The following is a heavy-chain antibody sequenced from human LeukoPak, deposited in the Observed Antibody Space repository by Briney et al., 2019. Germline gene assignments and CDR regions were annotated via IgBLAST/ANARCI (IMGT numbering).Heavy chain of an antibody. V-gene: IGHV1-24*01. D-gene: IGHD6-13*01. CDR3: ATDPRDSSWYGY. Sequence: ASVKVSCKVSGYTLTELSMHWVRQAPGKGLEWMGGFDPEDGETIYAQKFQGRVTMTEDTSTDTAYMELSSLRSEDTAVYYRATDPRDSSWYGYWGQGTLVTVSS. J-gene: IGHJ4*02. CDR1: GYTLTELS. CDR2: FDPEDGET.